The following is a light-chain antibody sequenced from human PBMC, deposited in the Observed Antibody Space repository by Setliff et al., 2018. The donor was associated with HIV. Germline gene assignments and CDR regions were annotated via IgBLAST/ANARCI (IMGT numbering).Light chain of an antibody. CDR3: QSYDSRLRGI. CDR1: SSDVGGYKY. J-gene: IGLJ2*01. V-gene: IGLV2-14*03. Sequence: QSALTQPASVSGSPGQSITISCTGTSSDVGGYKYVSWYQQHPGRAPKLIIYDVNSRPSGVSNRFSGSKSGNTASLTISGLQAEDEADYYCQSYDSRLRGIFGGGTKVTVL. CDR2: DVN.